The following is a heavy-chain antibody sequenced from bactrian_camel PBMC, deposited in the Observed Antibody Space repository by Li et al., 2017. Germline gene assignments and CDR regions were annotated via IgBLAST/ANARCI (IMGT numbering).Heavy chain of an antibody. J-gene: IGHJ6*01. V-gene: IGHV3S40*01. CDR2: IYRGDSST. CDR1: RYTFNSNC. CDR3: ATARGFRDPPRTRDFKS. D-gene: IGHD1*01. Sequence: VQLVESGGGSVQAGGSLRLSCAALRYTFNSNCVGWFRQAPGKEREGVAAIYRGDSSTYYADSVRGRFAISRDNPKKKIVYLQMDNLKPEDTSIYYCATARGFRDPPRTRDFKSWGQGTQVTVS.